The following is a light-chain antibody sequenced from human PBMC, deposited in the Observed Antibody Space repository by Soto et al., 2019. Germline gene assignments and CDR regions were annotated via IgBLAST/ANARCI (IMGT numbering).Light chain of an antibody. CDR3: QQYDNLPWT. CDR1: QDIRNY. J-gene: IGKJ1*01. CDR2: DAS. V-gene: IGKV1-33*01. Sequence: DIKMTQSPSSLSASVGDRVTITCQASQDIRNYLNWYQQKPGKAPKLLIYDASNLETGVPSRFSGSGSGTDFTFTISSLQPEDIATYYCQQYDNLPWTFGQGTKVEIK.